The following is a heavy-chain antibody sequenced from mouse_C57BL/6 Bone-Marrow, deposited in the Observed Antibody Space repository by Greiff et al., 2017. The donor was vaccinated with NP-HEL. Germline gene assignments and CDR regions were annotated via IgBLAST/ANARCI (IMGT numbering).Heavy chain of an antibody. D-gene: IGHD2-3*01. Sequence: VQLKESGGGLVKPGGSLKLSCAASGFTFSDYGMHWVRQAPEKGLEWVAYISSGSSTIYYADTVKGRFTISRDNAKNTLFLQMTSLRSEDTAMYYCARGYYWFAYWGQGTLVTVSA. CDR1: GFTFSDYG. CDR3: ARGYYWFAY. J-gene: IGHJ3*01. V-gene: IGHV5-17*01. CDR2: ISSGSSTI.